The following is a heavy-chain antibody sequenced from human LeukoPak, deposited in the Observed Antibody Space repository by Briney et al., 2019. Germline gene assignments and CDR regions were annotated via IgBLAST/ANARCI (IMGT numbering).Heavy chain of an antibody. CDR1: GFTFSSYW. CDR2: IKQDGSEK. CDR3: ASDQSISSDWYFDL. D-gene: IGHD6-6*01. J-gene: IGHJ2*01. Sequence: GGSLRLSCAASGFTFSSYWMSWVRQAPGEGLEWVAYIKQDGSEKYYVDSVKGRFTISRDNAKNSLYLQMNSLRAEDTAVYYYASDQSISSDWYFDLWGRGTLVTVSS. V-gene: IGHV3-7*01.